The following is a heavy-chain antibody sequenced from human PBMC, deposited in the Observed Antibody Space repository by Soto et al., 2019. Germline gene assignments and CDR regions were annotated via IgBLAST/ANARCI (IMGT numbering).Heavy chain of an antibody. D-gene: IGHD2-15*01. J-gene: IGHJ6*03. V-gene: IGHV4-31*03. Sequence: SETLSLTCTVSGGSISSGGYYWSWIRQHPGKGLEWIGYIYYSGSTYYNPSLKSRVTISVDTSKNQFSLKLSSVTAADTAVYYCAREPHCSVGSCYFPHSGDYYYYYMDVWGKGTTVTASS. CDR2: IYYSGST. CDR3: AREPHCSVGSCYFPHSGDYYYYYMDV. CDR1: GGSISSGGYY.